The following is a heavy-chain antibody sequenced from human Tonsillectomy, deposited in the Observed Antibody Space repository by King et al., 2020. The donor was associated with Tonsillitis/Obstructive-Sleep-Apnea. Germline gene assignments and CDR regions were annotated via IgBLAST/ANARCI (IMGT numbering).Heavy chain of an antibody. Sequence: DVQLVESGGGLVKPGGCLRLSCAASGCTVRNGWMSWVRQAPGKGLEGPGRSKSKTNGGTNDYGSPGEGRVTISRDDSKNTRYLQMNSLKTEDTAVYYCTRDGGYCSSTSCYYYYMDVWGKGTTVTVSS. J-gene: IGHJ6*03. D-gene: IGHD2-2*01. V-gene: IGHV3-15*01. CDR2: SKSKTNGGTN. CDR1: GCTVRNGW. CDR3: TRDGGYCSSTSCYYYYMDV.